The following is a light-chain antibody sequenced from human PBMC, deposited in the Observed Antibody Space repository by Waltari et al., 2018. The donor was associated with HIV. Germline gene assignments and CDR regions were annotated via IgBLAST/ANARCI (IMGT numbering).Light chain of an antibody. CDR3: AAWDDSLSGRV. V-gene: IGLV1-47*01. CDR2: RNN. J-gene: IGLJ3*02. CDR1: SSNIGKNF. Sequence: QSGLTQPPSASGTPGQRVTIYCSGSSSNIGKNFVYWYQQLPGTAPKLLISRNNQRPSGVPDRFSGSKSGTLASLAISGLRSEDEADYYCAAWDDSLSGRVFGGGTKLTVL.